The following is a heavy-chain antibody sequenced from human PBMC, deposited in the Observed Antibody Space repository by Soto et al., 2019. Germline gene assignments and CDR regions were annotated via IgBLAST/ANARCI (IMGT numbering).Heavy chain of an antibody. CDR3: ARRRSSGWYGSYYYGMDV. J-gene: IGHJ6*02. CDR1: GYSFTSYW. D-gene: IGHD6-19*01. CDR2: IYPGDSDT. Sequence: GESLKISCKGSGYSFTSYWIGWVRQIPGKGLEWMGIIYPGDSDTRYSPSFQGQVTISADKSISTAYLQWSSLKASDTAMYYCARRRSSGWYGSYYYGMDVWGQGTTVTVSS. V-gene: IGHV5-51*01.